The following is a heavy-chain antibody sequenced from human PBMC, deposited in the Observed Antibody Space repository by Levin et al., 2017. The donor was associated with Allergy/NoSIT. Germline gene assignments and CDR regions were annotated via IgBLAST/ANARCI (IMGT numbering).Heavy chain of an antibody. D-gene: IGHD2-2*01. J-gene: IGHJ3*02. Sequence: GGSLRLSCTTSGYRFTSFWIGWVRRLPGKGLECMGIIHPSDSDARYSPSFEGQVTISVDRSTNTAYLQWASLKASDTAIYYCARRGCTTTNCPDLTFDIWCPGTAVTVSS. CDR2: IHPSDSDA. CDR1: GYRFTSFW. V-gene: IGHV5-51*01. CDR3: ARRGCTTTNCPDLTFDI.